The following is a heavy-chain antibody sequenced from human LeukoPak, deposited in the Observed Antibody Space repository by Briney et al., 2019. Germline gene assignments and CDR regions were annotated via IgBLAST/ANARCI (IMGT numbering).Heavy chain of an antibody. CDR3: AGNPSGDSSGYPFDY. CDR1: GYTFTGYF. D-gene: IGHD3-22*01. Sequence: ASVKVSCMASGYTFTGYFMQWVRQAPGQGPEGMGWINPKNCYTHLPPKFQGRVTLTGDKSISPAYMELSSLGSDEAAIYYCAGNPSGDSSGYPFDYWGQGTLVTVSS. CDR2: INPKNCYT. V-gene: IGHV1-2*02. J-gene: IGHJ4*02.